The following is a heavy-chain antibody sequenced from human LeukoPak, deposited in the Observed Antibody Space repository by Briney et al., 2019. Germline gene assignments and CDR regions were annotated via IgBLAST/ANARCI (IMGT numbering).Heavy chain of an antibody. CDR1: GFTFDDYA. D-gene: IGHD3-10*01. V-gene: IGHV3-9*01. Sequence: GRSLRLSCAASGFTFDDYAMHWVRQAPGKGLEWVSGISWNSGSIGYADSVKGRFTISRDNAKNSLYLQMNSLRAEDTALYYCAKDLWFGEVGPYQHWGQGTLVTVSS. CDR3: AKDLWFGEVGPYQH. J-gene: IGHJ1*01. CDR2: ISWNSGSI.